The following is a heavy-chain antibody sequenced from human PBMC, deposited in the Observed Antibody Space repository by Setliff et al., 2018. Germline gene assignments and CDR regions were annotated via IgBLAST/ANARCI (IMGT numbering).Heavy chain of an antibody. Sequence: GGSLRLSCAASGFTFSSYWMHWVRQAPGKGLVWVSRINPDGSTTSYADSVEGRFTISRDNAKNTVYLQMNSLRAEDTAVYYCARVASGWWWFDYWGQGTLVTVSS. D-gene: IGHD6-19*01. CDR1: GFTFSSYW. V-gene: IGHV3-74*01. CDR2: INPDGSTT. CDR3: ARVASGWWWFDY. J-gene: IGHJ4*02.